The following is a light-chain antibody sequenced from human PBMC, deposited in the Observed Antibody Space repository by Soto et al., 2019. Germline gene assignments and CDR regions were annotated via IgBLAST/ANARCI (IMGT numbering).Light chain of an antibody. J-gene: IGKJ4*01. CDR2: GAS. CDR3: QHYNNLWG. Sequence: EIVMTQSPATLSVSPGERVTLSCRASQSVRSNLAWYQQKPGQVPRVLIYGASTRAIGIPDRFSGSGSGTEFTPTISLLQSEDFAVYYCQHYNNLWGFGGGTKVEIK. V-gene: IGKV3-15*01. CDR1: QSVRSN.